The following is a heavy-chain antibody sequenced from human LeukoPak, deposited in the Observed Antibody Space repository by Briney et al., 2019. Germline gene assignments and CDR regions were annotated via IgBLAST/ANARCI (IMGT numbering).Heavy chain of an antibody. CDR2: ISWNSVGI. J-gene: IGHJ4*02. V-gene: IGHV3-9*01. CDR3: VKDRTASSGSFDF. D-gene: IGHD3-22*01. Sequence: PGRSLRLSCAASGFTFDDYAMHWVRQVPGKGLEWVSGISWNSVGIGYADSLKGRFTISRDNAKNSLYLQMNSLRAEDTAFYHCVKDRTASSGSFDFWGQGTLVTVSS. CDR1: GFTFDDYA.